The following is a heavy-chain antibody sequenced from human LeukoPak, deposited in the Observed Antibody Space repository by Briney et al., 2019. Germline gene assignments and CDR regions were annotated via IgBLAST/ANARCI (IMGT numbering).Heavy chain of an antibody. V-gene: IGHV3-23*01. CDR3: AKGYGSGTSRYYFDY. CDR1: GFTFDGYG. Sequence: GGSLRLSCAASGFTFDGYGMSWVRQAPGKGLEWVSTITGSGGSTYYADSVKGRFTISRDNSKNTLYPQMISLRAEDTAVYYCAKGYGSGTSRYYFDYWGQGTLVTVSS. CDR2: ITGSGGST. D-gene: IGHD3-10*01. J-gene: IGHJ4*02.